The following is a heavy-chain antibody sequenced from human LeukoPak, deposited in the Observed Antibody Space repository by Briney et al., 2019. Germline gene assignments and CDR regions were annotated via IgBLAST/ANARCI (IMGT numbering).Heavy chain of an antibody. D-gene: IGHD2-15*01. CDR3: ARVYCSGGSCYYYYYYYYMDV. V-gene: IGHV3-21*01. CDR2: ISSSSSYI. Sequence: GGSLRLSCAASGFTFSSYSMNWVRQAPGKGLEWVSSISSSSSYIYYADSVKGRFTIPRDNAKNSLYLQMNSLRAEDTAVYYCARVYCSGGSCYYYYYYYYMDVWGKGTTVTVSS. J-gene: IGHJ6*03. CDR1: GFTFSSYS.